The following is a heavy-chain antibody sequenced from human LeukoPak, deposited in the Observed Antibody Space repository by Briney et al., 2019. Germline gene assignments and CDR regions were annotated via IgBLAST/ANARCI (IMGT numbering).Heavy chain of an antibody. CDR3: ARGGGAFGI. D-gene: IGHD3-16*01. J-gene: IGHJ3*02. CDR2: ISYDGSNK. V-gene: IGHV3-30*03. Sequence: GGSLRLSCAASGFTFSSYGMHWVRQAPGKGLEWVAVISYDGSNKYYADSVKGRFTISRDNSKNTLYLQMNSLRAEDTAVYYCARGGGAFGIWGQGAMVTVSS. CDR1: GFTFSSYG.